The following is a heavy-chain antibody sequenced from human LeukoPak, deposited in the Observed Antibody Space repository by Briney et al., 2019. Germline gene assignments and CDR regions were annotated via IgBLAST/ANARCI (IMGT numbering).Heavy chain of an antibody. CDR3: ARMLGYSGYATH. V-gene: IGHV4-59*08. J-gene: IGHJ4*02. D-gene: IGHD5-12*01. Sequence: SETLSLTCTVSGGSISTYYWSWIRQPPGKGLEWIGYIHYSGTTNYNPSLKNRVTISLDTSKNQFSLNLSSVTAADTAVYYCARMLGYSGYATHWGQETLVTVYS. CDR2: IHYSGTT. CDR1: GGSISTYY.